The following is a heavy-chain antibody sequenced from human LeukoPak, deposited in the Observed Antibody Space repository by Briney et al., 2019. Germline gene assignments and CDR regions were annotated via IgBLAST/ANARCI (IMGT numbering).Heavy chain of an antibody. Sequence: PGGSLRLSCAASGFTFSSHGMHWVRPPPGKGLEWVTLIWHDGTKENYADSVKGRFTISRDNSRSTLYLQMSSLRVEDTAVYYCARDYSYGSLDYRGQGTLVTVSS. CDR3: ARDYSYGSLDY. J-gene: IGHJ4*02. CDR2: IWHDGTKE. CDR1: GFTFSSHG. V-gene: IGHV3-33*08. D-gene: IGHD5-18*01.